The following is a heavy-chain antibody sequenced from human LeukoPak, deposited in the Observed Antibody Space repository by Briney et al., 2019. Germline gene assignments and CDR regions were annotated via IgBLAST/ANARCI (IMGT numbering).Heavy chain of an antibody. Sequence: GGSLRLSCAASGFTFNSYSMNWVRQAPGKGLEWVSSISSSSSYIYYADSVKGRFTISRDNAKNSLYLQMNSLRAEDTAVYYCATSPTACSGGSCYSSYWGQGTLVTVSS. CDR2: ISSSSSYI. V-gene: IGHV3-21*01. D-gene: IGHD2-15*01. J-gene: IGHJ4*02. CDR1: GFTFNSYS. CDR3: ATSPTACSGGSCYSSY.